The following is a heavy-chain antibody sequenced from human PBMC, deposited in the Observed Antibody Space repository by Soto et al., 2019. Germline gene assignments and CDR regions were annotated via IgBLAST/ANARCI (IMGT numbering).Heavy chain of an antibody. V-gene: IGHV4-34*01. CDR2: INHSGST. CDR3: ARARPYYYYGMDV. CDR1: GGSFSGYY. Sequence: SETLSLTCAVYGGSFSGYYWSWIRQPPGKGLEWIGEINHSGSTNYNPSLKSRVTISVDTSKNQFSLKLSSVTAADTAVYYCARARPYYYYGMDVWGQGTTVTVSS. J-gene: IGHJ6*02.